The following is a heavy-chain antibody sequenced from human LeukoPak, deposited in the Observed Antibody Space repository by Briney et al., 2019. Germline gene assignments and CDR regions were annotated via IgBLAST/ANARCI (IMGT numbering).Heavy chain of an antibody. CDR3: ARVKYGSGSYYAQYYFDY. V-gene: IGHV4-59*01. Sequence: SETLSLTCTVSGGSISSYYWSWIRQPPGKGLEWIGYIYYSGSTNYNPSLKSRVTISVDTSENQFSLKLSSVTAADTAVYYCARVKYGSGSYYAQYYFDYWGQGTLVTVSS. CDR2: IYYSGST. D-gene: IGHD3-10*01. J-gene: IGHJ4*02. CDR1: GGSISSYY.